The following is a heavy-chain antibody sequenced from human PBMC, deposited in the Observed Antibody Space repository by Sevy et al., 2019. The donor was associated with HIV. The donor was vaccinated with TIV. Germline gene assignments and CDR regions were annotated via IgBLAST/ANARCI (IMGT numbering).Heavy chain of an antibody. Sequence: GGSLRLSCAASGFTFSSYAMSWVRRAPGKGLEWVSAISGSGGSTYYADSVKGRFTISRDNSKNTLYLQMNSLRAEDTAVYYCAKDMRFGELLGDYWGQGTLVTVSS. V-gene: IGHV3-23*01. CDR1: GFTFSSYA. J-gene: IGHJ4*02. D-gene: IGHD3-10*01. CDR2: ISGSGGST. CDR3: AKDMRFGELLGDY.